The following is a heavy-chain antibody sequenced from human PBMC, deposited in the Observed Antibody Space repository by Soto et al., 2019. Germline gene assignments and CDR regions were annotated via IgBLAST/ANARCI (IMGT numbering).Heavy chain of an antibody. D-gene: IGHD2-2*02. J-gene: IGHJ3*02. CDR3: AKSHIRGGPDGFDI. Sequence: GGSLRLSCEASGFTFSSYAMTWVRQAPGKGLDWVSSIRGSGGSTYHADSVKGRFTILRDNSKNTLYLHMNSLRAEDTAVYYCAKSHIRGGPDGFDIWGQGTMVTV. V-gene: IGHV3-23*01. CDR1: GFTFSSYA. CDR2: IRGSGGST.